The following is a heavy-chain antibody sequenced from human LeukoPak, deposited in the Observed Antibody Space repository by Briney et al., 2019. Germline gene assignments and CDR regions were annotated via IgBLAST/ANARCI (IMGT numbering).Heavy chain of an antibody. CDR1: GYTFTSYA. Sequence: ASVKVSCKASGYTFTSYAMNWVRQAPGQGLEWMGWINTNTGNPTYAQGFTGRFVFSLDTSVSTAYLQISSLKAEDTAVYYCARDLWGITMVRGVDDYWGQGTLVTVSS. D-gene: IGHD3-10*01. CDR2: INTNTGNP. CDR3: ARDLWGITMVRGVDDY. J-gene: IGHJ4*02. V-gene: IGHV7-4-1*02.